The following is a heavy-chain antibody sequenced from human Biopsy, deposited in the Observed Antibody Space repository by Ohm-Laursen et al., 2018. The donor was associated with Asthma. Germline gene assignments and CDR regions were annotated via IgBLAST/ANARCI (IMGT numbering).Heavy chain of an antibody. CDR2: IKHDGSEK. CDR3: ARTFHFWSPYHAEHYQL. D-gene: IGHD3-3*02. CDR1: GFTFGDYW. J-gene: IGHJ1*01. V-gene: IGHV3-7*01. Sequence: SLRLSCTACGFTFGDYWMRWVGQVAGKGLEWVANIKHDGSEKNHVDSLKGRFTISRDNAKNSLYLQMNSLRAEDTAVYYCARTFHFWSPYHAEHYQLWGQGTLVTVSS.